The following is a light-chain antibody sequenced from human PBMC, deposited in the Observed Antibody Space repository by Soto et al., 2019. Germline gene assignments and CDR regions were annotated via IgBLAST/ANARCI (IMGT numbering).Light chain of an antibody. V-gene: IGLV1-44*01. CDR2: GNN. CDR3: AAWHDSLDGPV. CDR1: SSNIGSNA. Sequence: QSVLTQSPSASGTPGQRVTISCSGSSSNIGSNAVSWYQHLPGTAPKLLIYGNNQRPSGVPDRFSGSKSGTSASLAISGLQSEDEADYYCAAWHDSLDGPVFGGGTKLTVL. J-gene: IGLJ3*02.